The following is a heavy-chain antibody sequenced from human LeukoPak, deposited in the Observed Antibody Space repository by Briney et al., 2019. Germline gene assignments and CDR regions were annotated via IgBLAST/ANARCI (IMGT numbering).Heavy chain of an antibody. J-gene: IGHJ5*02. CDR1: GGSFSGYY. V-gene: IGHV4-34*01. CDR2: IDHSGST. Sequence: SETLSLTCAVYGGSFSGYYWSWIRQPPGKGLEWRGEIDHSGSTNYNPSLKSRVTISVDTSKNQFSLKLSSVTAADTAVFYCAALGELPYNWFDPWGQGTLVTVSS. CDR3: AALGELPYNWFDP. D-gene: IGHD3-16*02.